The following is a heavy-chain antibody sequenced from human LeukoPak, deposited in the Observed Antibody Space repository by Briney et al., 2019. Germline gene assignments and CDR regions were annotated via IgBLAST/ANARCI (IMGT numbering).Heavy chain of an antibody. D-gene: IGHD3-10*01. CDR3: ARENLNYYGSGSYLY. J-gene: IGHJ4*02. CDR2: INPETGAT. CDR1: GYPFSGYY. Sequence: GASVQVSCKASGYPFSGYYIYWVRQGPGQGLEWLGWINPETGATKYAQRFEGRVTLTRDTSVTTVHMELSGLRSDDSAVYYCARENLNYYGSGSYLYWGQGSQVTVSS. V-gene: IGHV1-2*02.